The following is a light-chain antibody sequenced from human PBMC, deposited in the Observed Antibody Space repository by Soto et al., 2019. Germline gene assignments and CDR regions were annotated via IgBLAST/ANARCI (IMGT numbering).Light chain of an antibody. Sequence: QSALTQPASVSGSPGQSITISCTGTSSDVGGYNYVSWYQHHPGKAPKLMIYDVVNRPSGVSNRFSGSKSGNTASLTISGLQAEDEADYYCSSYKSGSTHAVFGGGTQRTSL. CDR1: SSDVGGYNY. J-gene: IGLJ7*02. CDR3: SSYKSGSTHAV. V-gene: IGLV2-14*03. CDR2: DVV.